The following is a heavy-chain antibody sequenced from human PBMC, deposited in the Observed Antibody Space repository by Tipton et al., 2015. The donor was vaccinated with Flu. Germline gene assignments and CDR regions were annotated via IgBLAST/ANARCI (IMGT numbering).Heavy chain of an antibody. CDR2: IRYDGSSK. D-gene: IGHD3-22*01. Sequence: SLRLSCAASGFSFSSYGMHWVRQAPGKGLQWVAFIRYDGSSKYYADSVKGRFTISRDNSQNTLFLQMNSLRPEDTAVYYCARRVVVVTSRFDYWGQGTVVTVSS. J-gene: IGHJ4*02. CDR1: GFSFSSYG. V-gene: IGHV3-30*02. CDR3: ARRVVVVTSRFDY.